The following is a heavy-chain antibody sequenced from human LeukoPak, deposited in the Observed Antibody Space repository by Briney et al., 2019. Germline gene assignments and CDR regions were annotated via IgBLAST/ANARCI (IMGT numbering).Heavy chain of an antibody. D-gene: IGHD5-24*01. CDR2: INHSGST. CDR1: GGSFSGYY. CDR3: ARGGRRWLQPTSFDY. Sequence: PSETLSLTRAVYGGSFSGYYWSWIRQPPGKGLEWIGEINHSGSTNYNPSLKSRVAISVDTSKNQFSLKLSSVTAADTAVYYCARGGRRWLQPTSFDYWGQGTLVTVSS. J-gene: IGHJ4*02. V-gene: IGHV4-34*01.